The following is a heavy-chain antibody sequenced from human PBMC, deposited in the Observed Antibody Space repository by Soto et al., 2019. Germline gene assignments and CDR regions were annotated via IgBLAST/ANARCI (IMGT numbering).Heavy chain of an antibody. CDR1: GFSLSTSGVG. V-gene: IGHV2-5*02. Sequence: QITLKESGPTLVKPTQTLTLTCTFSGFSLSTSGVGVGWIRQPPGKALEWLALIYWDDDKRYSPSLKSRLTITKDTSKNQVVLTMTNMDPVDTATYYCAHGRQLRYFDWPTAGYYGMDVWGQGTTVTVSS. CDR2: IYWDDDK. J-gene: IGHJ6*02. CDR3: AHGRQLRYFDWPTAGYYGMDV. D-gene: IGHD3-9*01.